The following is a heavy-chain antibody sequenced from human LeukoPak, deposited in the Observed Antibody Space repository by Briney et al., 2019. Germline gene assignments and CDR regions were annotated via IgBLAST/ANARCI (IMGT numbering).Heavy chain of an antibody. CDR1: GFTFSDHY. D-gene: IGHD3-10*01. Sequence: PGGSLRLSCAASGFTFSDHYIDWVRQAPGKGLEWVGRSRDKGNSYTTAYAVSVRGRFTISRDDSKNSLYLQMNSLKIEDTAVYYCARDRLWRVRGVIDNYYYYMDVWGKGTTVTISS. CDR2: SRDKGNSYTT. V-gene: IGHV3-72*01. CDR3: ARDRLWRVRGVIDNYYYYMDV. J-gene: IGHJ6*03.